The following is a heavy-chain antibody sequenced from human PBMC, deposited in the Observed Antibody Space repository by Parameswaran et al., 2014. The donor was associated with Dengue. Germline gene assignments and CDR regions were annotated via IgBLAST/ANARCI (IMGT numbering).Heavy chain of an antibody. Sequence: VRQMPGKGLEWIGEINHSGSTNYNPSLKSRVTISVGTSKNQFSLKLSSVTAADTAVYYCARVRYCSSTSCRAYYYYYGMDVWGQGTTVTVSS. CDR2: INHSGST. J-gene: IGHJ6*02. CDR3: ARVRYCSSTSCRAYYYYYGMDV. D-gene: IGHD2-2*01. V-gene: IGHV4-34*01.